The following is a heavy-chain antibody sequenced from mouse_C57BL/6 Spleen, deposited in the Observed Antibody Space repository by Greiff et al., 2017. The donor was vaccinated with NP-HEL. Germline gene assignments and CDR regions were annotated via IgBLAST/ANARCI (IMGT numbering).Heavy chain of an antibody. Sequence: QVQLQQSGPELVKPGASVKISCKASGYSFTSYYIHWVKQRPGQGLEWIGWIYPGSGNTKYNEKFKGKATLTADTSSSTAYMQLSSLTSEDSAVYYCASLRGDAMDYWGQGTSVTVSS. CDR2: IYPGSGNT. D-gene: IGHD1-1*01. J-gene: IGHJ4*01. V-gene: IGHV1-66*01. CDR1: GYSFTSYY. CDR3: ASLRGDAMDY.